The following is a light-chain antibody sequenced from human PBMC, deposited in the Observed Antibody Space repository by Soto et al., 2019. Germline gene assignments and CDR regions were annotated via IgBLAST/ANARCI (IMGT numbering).Light chain of an antibody. V-gene: IGKV3-15*01. J-gene: IGKJ5*01. CDR1: QSVSSD. CDR3: QHYNRWPPIT. Sequence: ELVLTQSPATLSVSPGERATLSCRASQSVSSDLAWYQQKPGQAPRLLIYDASTRATDIPARFSGRGSGTEFTLTISSLQSEDFAVYYCQHYNRWPPITFGQGTRLEI. CDR2: DAS.